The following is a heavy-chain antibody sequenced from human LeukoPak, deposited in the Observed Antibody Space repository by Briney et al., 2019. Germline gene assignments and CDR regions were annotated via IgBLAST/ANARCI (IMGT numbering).Heavy chain of an antibody. CDR1: GGSISSSVYYY. CDR3: ARVRGTVTTYWFDP. J-gene: IGHJ5*02. CDR2: IYYSGDT. D-gene: IGHD4-17*01. Sequence: SETLSLTCTVSGGSISSSVYYYWGWIRQPPGEGLEWIGSIYYSGDTYYNPSLKSRVTISVDTSKNQFSLKLNSVTAADTAVYYCARVRGTVTTYWFDPWGQGTLVTVSS. V-gene: IGHV4-39*07.